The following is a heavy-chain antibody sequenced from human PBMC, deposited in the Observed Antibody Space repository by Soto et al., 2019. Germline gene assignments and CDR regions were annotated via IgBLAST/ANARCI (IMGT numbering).Heavy chain of an antibody. CDR2: IYYSGST. J-gene: IGHJ5*02. CDR1: GGSISSGDYY. D-gene: IGHD3-10*01. CDR3: ARDRDYYGSGNWFDP. V-gene: IGHV4-30-4*01. Sequence: SETLSLTCTVSGGSISSGDYYWSWIRQPPGKGLEWIGYIYYSGSTYYNPSLESRVTISVDTSKNQFSLKLSSVTAADTAVYYCARDRDYYGSGNWFDPWGQGTLVTVSS.